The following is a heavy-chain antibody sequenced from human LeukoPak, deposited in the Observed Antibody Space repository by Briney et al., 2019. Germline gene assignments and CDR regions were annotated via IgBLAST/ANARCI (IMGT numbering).Heavy chain of an antibody. CDR2: IIVGSGAT. J-gene: IGHJ4*02. D-gene: IGHD3-16*01. CDR1: GFTSTNFA. CDR3: AADLSDPRMGASYLDS. Sequence: ASVKVSCKASGFTSTNFAVQWVRQARGQRLEWIGWIIVGSGATKCAQDFQERVTITRDLSTSTLYMELRSLTSEDTAVYYCAADLSDPRMGASYLDSWGQGTLVTVSS. V-gene: IGHV1-58*01.